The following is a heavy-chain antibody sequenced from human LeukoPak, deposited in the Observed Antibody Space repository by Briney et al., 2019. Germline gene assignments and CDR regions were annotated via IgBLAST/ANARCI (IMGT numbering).Heavy chain of an antibody. CDR1: GFTFSSYA. CDR2: ISYDGSNK. V-gene: IGHV3-30-3*01. D-gene: IGHD2-2*01. Sequence: GRSLRLSCAASGFTFSSYAMHWVRQAPGKGLEWVAVISYDGSNKYYADSVKGRFTISRDNSKNTLYLQMNSLRAEDTAVYYCARVSFLSGPLAPIVVVPAALGAFDIWGQGTMVTVSS. CDR3: ARVSFLSGPLAPIVVVPAALGAFDI. J-gene: IGHJ3*02.